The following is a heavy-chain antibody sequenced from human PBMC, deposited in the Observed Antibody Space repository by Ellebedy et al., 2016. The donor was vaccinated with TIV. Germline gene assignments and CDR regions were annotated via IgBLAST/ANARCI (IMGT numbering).Heavy chain of an antibody. V-gene: IGHV4-31*03. CDR2: MYRSGST. J-gene: IGHJ1*01. D-gene: IGHD3-10*01. Sequence: SETLSLTXTVSGASVSSTTSAYYWSWIRQHPGQGLEWIGYMYRSGSTYYNPSLKSRVTISVDTSKSEFSLKLSSLTAADTAVYYCATRSYHAEYFHHWGQGTLVTVSS. CDR1: GASVSSTTSAYY. CDR3: ATRSYHAEYFHH.